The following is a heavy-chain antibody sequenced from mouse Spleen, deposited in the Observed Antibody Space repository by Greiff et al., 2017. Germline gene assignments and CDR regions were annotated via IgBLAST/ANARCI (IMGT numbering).Heavy chain of an antibody. CDR3: ARKPTMITTGVYWYFDV. J-gene: IGHJ1*01. Sequence: QVQLQQPGAELVQPGASVKLSCKASGYTFTSYWMHWVKQRPGQGLEWIGMIHPNSGSTNYNEKFKSKATLTVDKSSSTAYMQLSSLTSEDSAVYYCARKPTMITTGVYWYFDVWGAGTTVTVSS. V-gene: IGHV1-64*01. D-gene: IGHD2-4*01. CDR1: GYTFTSYW. CDR2: IHPNSGST.